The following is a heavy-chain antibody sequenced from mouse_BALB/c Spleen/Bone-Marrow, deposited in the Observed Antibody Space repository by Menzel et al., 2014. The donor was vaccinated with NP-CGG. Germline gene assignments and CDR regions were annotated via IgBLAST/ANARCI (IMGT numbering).Heavy chain of an antibody. Sequence: QVQLQQSGAELVRPGVSVKISCKGSGYTFTDYAIHWVKQSHAKSLEWIGLISGYYGDAIYNQKFKGKATMTVDKSSSTAYMDLARLTSEDSAIYYCARSGKVRNAMDYWGQGTSVTVPS. J-gene: IGHJ4*01. CDR2: ISGYYGDA. CDR1: GYTFTDYA. CDR3: ARSGKVRNAMDY. D-gene: IGHD2-14*01. V-gene: IGHV1S137*01.